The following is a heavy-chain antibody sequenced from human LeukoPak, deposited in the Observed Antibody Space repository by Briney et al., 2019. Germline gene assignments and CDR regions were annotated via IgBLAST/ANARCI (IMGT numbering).Heavy chain of an antibody. CDR3: ARDPQYYFDSSGFDY. CDR2: ISDSSTYI. D-gene: IGHD3-22*01. CDR1: GFSFSRFS. J-gene: IGHJ4*02. Sequence: GGSLRLSCAASGFSFSRFSMHWVRQAPGQGLEWVSFISDSSTYIYYADSFKGRFTTSRDDANNTLYLHMDSLRVEDTAVYFCARDPQYYFDSSGFDYWGQGVLVTVSS. V-gene: IGHV3-21*04.